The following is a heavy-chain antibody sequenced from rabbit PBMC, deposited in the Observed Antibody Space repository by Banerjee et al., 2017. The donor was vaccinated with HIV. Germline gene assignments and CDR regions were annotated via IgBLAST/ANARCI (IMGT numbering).Heavy chain of an antibody. CDR2: IYADGSGYT. CDR3: ARVNAGSSGYPYYFDL. J-gene: IGHJ4*01. D-gene: IGHD1-1*01. V-gene: IGHV1S45*01. CDR1: GIDFSSYYY. Sequence: QQQLEESGGGLVKPGGTLTLTCKASGIDFSSYYYMCWVRQAPGKGLEWIACIYADGSGYTYYASWAKGRFTISKTSSTTVTLQMTSLTAADTATYFCARVNAGSSGYPYYFDLRGPGTLVTVS.